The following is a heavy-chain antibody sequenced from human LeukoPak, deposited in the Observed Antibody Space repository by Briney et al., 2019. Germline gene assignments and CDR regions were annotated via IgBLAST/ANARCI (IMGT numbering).Heavy chain of an antibody. CDR3: ATQGITIFGVVISADAFDI. CDR2: ISYDGSNK. J-gene: IGHJ3*02. Sequence: GRSLRLSCAASGFTFSSYAMHWVRQAPGKGLEWVAVISYDGSNKYYADSVKGRFTISRDNSKNTLYLQMNSLRAEDTAVYYCATQGITIFGVVISADAFDIWGQGTMVTVSS. CDR1: GFTFSSYA. V-gene: IGHV3-30-3*01. D-gene: IGHD3-3*01.